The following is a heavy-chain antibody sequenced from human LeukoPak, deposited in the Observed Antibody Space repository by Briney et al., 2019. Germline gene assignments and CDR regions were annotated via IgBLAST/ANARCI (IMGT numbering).Heavy chain of an antibody. CDR3: ASSGQLLWRDYYYMDV. CDR1: GGSISSSSYY. CDR2: IYYSGST. J-gene: IGHJ6*03. Sequence: SETLSLTCTVSGGSISSSSYYWGWIRQPPGKGLEWIGSIYYSGSTYYNPSLKSRVTISVDTSKNQFSLKLSSVTAADTAVYYCASSGQLLWRDYYYMDVWGKGTTVTVSS. V-gene: IGHV4-39*01. D-gene: IGHD2-2*01.